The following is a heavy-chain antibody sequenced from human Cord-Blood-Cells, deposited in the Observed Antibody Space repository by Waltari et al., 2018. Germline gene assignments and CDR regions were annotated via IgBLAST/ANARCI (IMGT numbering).Heavy chain of an antibody. D-gene: IGHD2-2*01. CDR3: ALIGIGVVPAALGNNGANAFDI. CDR2: INPSGGST. CDR1: TSYY. Sequence: TSYYMHWVRQAPGQGLEWMGIINPSGGSTSYAQKFQGRVTMTRDTSTSTVYMELSSLRSEDMAVYYCALIGIGVVPAALGNNGANAFDIWGQGTMVTVSS. V-gene: IGHV1-46*01. J-gene: IGHJ3*02.